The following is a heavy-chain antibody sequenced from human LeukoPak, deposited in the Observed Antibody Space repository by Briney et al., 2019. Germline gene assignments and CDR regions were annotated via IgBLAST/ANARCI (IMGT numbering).Heavy chain of an antibody. CDR1: GFTSSSYS. D-gene: IGHD3-16*01. CDR3: AIFSGGYGIDV. J-gene: IGHJ6*02. CDR2: ISSSSSYI. Sequence: GGSLRLSCAASGFTSSSYSMNWVRQAPGKGLEWVSSISSSSSYIYYADSVKGRFTISRDNAKNSLYLQMNSLRAEDTAVYYCAIFSGGYGIDVWAQGTTVTVSS. V-gene: IGHV3-21*01.